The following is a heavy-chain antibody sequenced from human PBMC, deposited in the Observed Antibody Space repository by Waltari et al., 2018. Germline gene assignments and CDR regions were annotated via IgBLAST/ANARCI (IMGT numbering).Heavy chain of an antibody. D-gene: IGHD3-10*01. CDR2: IYPGDSDT. CDR1: GYNFADYW. Sequence: EVQVVQSGAEAKKPGESLKISCKASGYNFADYWIGWVRQMPGKGLEWVAMIYPGDSDTRYSPSFQGRVAISADNSVTTVYMQWSSLEASDTAIYYCAIPWGVTADGMDVWGEGTTVTVSS. CDR3: AIPWGVTADGMDV. J-gene: IGHJ6*04. V-gene: IGHV5-51*01.